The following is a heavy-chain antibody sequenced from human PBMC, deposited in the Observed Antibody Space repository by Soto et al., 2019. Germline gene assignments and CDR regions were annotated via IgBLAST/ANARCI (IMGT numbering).Heavy chain of an antibody. D-gene: IGHD3-3*01. V-gene: IGHV1-24*01. CDR1: GYTLTELS. J-gene: IGHJ6*02. CDR3: AAKGLCISIFGVVNALYYGMDV. Sequence: ASVKVSCKVSGYTLTELSMHWVRQAPGKGLEWMGGFDPEDGETIYAQKFQGRVTMTEDTSTDTAYMELSSLRSEDTAVYYCAAKGLCISIFGVVNALYYGMDVWGQGTTVTVSS. CDR2: FDPEDGET.